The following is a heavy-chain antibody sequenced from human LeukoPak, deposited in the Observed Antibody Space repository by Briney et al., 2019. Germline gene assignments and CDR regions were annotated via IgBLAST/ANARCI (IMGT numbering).Heavy chain of an antibody. Sequence: GSLRLSCAASGFTFSSYGMHWVRQAPGKGLEWVAVIWYDGSNKYYADSVKGRFTISRDNAKNSLYLQMNSLRAEDTAVYYCAVFPWGRDGYNLNAFDIWGQGTLVTVSS. CDR1: GFTFSSYG. J-gene: IGHJ3*02. CDR2: IWYDGSNK. D-gene: IGHD5-24*01. CDR3: AVFPWGRDGYNLNAFDI. V-gene: IGHV3-33*03.